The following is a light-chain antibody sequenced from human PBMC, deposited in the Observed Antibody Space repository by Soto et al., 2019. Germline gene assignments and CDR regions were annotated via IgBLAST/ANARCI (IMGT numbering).Light chain of an antibody. CDR2: EVT. J-gene: IGLJ1*01. CDR3: LSFTSSFTYI. V-gene: IGLV2-14*01. CDR1: SSDVGGYNY. Sequence: QCVLTQPASVSGSPGQSITISCTWTSSDVGGYNYVSWYQHHPGKAPKLMIYEVTNRPSGVSIRFSGSKSGTTASLTISGLQAEDEADYYCLSFTSSFTYIFGTGTKVTVL.